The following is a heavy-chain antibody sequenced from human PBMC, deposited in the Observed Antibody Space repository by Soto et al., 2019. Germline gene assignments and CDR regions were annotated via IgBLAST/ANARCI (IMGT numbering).Heavy chain of an antibody. CDR2: IHDSGSS. CDR1: GGSISSGGYY. CDR3: ARSQMATTGPYFDF. J-gene: IGHJ4*01. Sequence: TLSLTCTVSGGSISSGGYYWTWIRLHPVRGLEWIGYIHDSGSSFYLPSLKSRVTILLETSKNQFSLNLRSVTAADTAVYYCARSQMATTGPYFDFWGHGTLVTVS. V-gene: IGHV4-31*03. D-gene: IGHD1-1*01.